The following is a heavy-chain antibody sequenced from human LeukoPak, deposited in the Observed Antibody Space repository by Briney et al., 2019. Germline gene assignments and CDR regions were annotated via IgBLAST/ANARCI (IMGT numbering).Heavy chain of an antibody. Sequence: SETLSLTCTVSGGSISSSSYYWGWIRQPPGKGLEWIGSIYYSGSTYYNPSLKSRVTISVDTSKNQFSLKLSSVTAADTAVYYCARGDVGATAVPFDPWGQGTLVTVSS. D-gene: IGHD1-26*01. V-gene: IGHV4-39*01. CDR1: GGSISSSSYY. CDR2: IYYSGST. CDR3: ARGDVGATAVPFDP. J-gene: IGHJ5*02.